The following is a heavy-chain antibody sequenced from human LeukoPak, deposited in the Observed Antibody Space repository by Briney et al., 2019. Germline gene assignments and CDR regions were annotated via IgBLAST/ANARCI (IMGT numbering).Heavy chain of an antibody. CDR1: GGTFSSYA. Sequence: VASVKVSCKASGGTFSSYAISWVRQAPGQGLEWMGGIIPIFGTANYAQKFQGRVTITTDESTSTAYMELSSLRSEDTAVYYCARDLEQCSSTSCYPLGNWFDPWGQGTLVTVSS. CDR2: IIPIFGTA. D-gene: IGHD2-2*01. CDR3: ARDLEQCSSTSCYPLGNWFDP. J-gene: IGHJ5*02. V-gene: IGHV1-69*05.